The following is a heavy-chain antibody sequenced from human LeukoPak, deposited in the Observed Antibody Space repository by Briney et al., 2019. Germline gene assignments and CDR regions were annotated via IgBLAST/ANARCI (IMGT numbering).Heavy chain of an antibody. CDR3: AANYYDSSGYLWGYYYYGMDV. J-gene: IGHJ6*02. D-gene: IGHD3-22*01. Sequence: PGGSLRLSCAASGFTVSSNYMSWVRQAPGKGLEWVSVIYSGGSTCYADSVKGRFTISRDNSKNTLYLQMNSLRAEDTAVYYCAANYYDSSGYLWGYYYYGMDVWGQGTTVTVSS. CDR2: IYSGGST. V-gene: IGHV3-53*01. CDR1: GFTVSSNY.